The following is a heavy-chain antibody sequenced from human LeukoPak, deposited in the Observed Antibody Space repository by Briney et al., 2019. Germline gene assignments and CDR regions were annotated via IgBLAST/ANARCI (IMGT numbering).Heavy chain of an antibody. CDR1: GFTFSSYS. Sequence: GGSLRLSCAASGFTFSSYSMNWVRQAPGKGLEWVSSISSSSSYIYYADSVKGRFTISRDNAKNSLYLQMNSLRAEDTAVYYCAKGLRDYYYYYGMDVWGQGTTVTVSS. J-gene: IGHJ6*02. V-gene: IGHV3-21*04. CDR3: AKGLRDYYYYYGMDV. CDR2: ISSSSSYI.